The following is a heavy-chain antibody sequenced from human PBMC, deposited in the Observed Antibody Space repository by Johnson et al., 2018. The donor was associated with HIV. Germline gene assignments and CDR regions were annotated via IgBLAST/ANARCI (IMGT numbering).Heavy chain of an antibody. V-gene: IGHV3-7*01. CDR1: GFTFSSYW. CDR2: IKQDGSEK. J-gene: IGHJ3*02. D-gene: IGHD5-24*01. CDR3: ARDTGDGLQRGAFDI. Sequence: VQLVESGGGLVKPGGSLRLSCAASGFTFSSYWMNWVRQAPGKGLEWVANIKQDGSEKYYVDSVKGRFTISRDNAKNSLYLQMNSLRAEDTAVYYCARDTGDGLQRGAFDIWGQGTMVTVSS.